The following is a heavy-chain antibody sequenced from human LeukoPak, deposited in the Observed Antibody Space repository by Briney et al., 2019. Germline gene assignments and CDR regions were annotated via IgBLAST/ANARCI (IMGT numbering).Heavy chain of an antibody. Sequence: SSETLSLTCTVSGGSISSGDYYWSWIRQPPGKGLEWIGYIYYSGSTYYKPSLKSRVTISVDTSKNQFTLKLSSVTAADTAVYYCARVAYGSGSSAAFDYWGQGTLVTVSS. V-gene: IGHV4-30-4*01. CDR2: IYYSGST. J-gene: IGHJ4*02. CDR1: GGSISSGDYY. CDR3: ARVAYGSGSSAAFDY. D-gene: IGHD3-10*01.